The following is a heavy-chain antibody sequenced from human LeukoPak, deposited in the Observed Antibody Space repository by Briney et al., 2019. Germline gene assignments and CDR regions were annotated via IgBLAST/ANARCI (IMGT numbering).Heavy chain of an antibody. Sequence: GASVKVSCKASGYTFTGYYMHWVRQAPGQGLEWMGWISAYNGNTNYAQKLQGRVTLTTDTSTSTAYMELRSLGSDDTAVYYCARDLRSSGWTENDYWGPGTLVTVSS. D-gene: IGHD6-19*01. J-gene: IGHJ4*02. V-gene: IGHV1-18*04. CDR2: ISAYNGNT. CDR3: ARDLRSSGWTENDY. CDR1: GYTFTGYY.